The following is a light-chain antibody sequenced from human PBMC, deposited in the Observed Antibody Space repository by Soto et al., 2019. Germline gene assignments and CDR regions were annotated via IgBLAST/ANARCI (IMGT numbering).Light chain of an antibody. V-gene: IGLV2-23*02. Sequence: QSVLTQPASVSGSPGQSITLSCTGTSSDVGSYNLVSWYQQHPGKAPKLMIYEVNKRPSGVSNRFSGSKSGNTASLTISGLQAEDEADYYCCSYARSSTLDVFGSGTKLTVL. J-gene: IGLJ1*01. CDR3: CSYARSSTLDV. CDR2: EVN. CDR1: SSDVGSYNL.